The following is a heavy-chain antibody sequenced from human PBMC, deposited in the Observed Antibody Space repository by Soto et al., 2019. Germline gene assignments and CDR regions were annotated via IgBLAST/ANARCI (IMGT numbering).Heavy chain of an antibody. CDR2: ISYDGSNK. CDR3: ARDPNDGVEMATIFDY. V-gene: IGHV3-30-3*01. Sequence: QVQLVESGGGVVQPGRSLRLSCAASGFTFSSYAMHWVRQAPGKGLEWVAVISYDGSNKYYADSVKGRFTISRDNSKNXLYLQMNSLRAEDTAVYYCARDPNDGVEMATIFDYWGQGTLVTVSS. D-gene: IGHD5-12*01. J-gene: IGHJ4*02. CDR1: GFTFSSYA.